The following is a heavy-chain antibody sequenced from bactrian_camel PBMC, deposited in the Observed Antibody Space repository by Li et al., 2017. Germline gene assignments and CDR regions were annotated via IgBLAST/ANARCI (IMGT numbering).Heavy chain of an antibody. CDR1: GDDYNTNY. J-gene: IGHJ4*01. D-gene: IGHD1*01. V-gene: IGHV3S54*01. Sequence: HVQLVESGGGSVQAGGSLRLSCAPSGDDYNTNYMVVAWFRQGPGKEREGIAAIYTAGGNAYYADSVKGRFTISYDDSKNTLLLQMNGLRPEDTAMYYCAADPTSRGYCHEPPNVVSEYDYWGQGTQVTVS. CDR2: IYTAGGNA. CDR3: AADPTSRGYCHEPPNVVSEYDY.